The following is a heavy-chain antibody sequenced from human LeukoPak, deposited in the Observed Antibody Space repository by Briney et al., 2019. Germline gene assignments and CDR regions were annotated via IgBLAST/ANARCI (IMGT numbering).Heavy chain of an antibody. J-gene: IGHJ4*02. V-gene: IGHV4-30-4*08. CDR1: GGSISSGDYY. Sequence: SQTLSLTCTVSGGSISSGDYYWSWIRQPPGKGLEWIGYIYYRGSTYYNPSLKSRVTISVDTSKNQFSLKLSSVTAADTAVYYCARGGVEMSFFDYWGQGTLVTVSS. D-gene: IGHD5-24*01. CDR3: ARGGVEMSFFDY. CDR2: IYYRGST.